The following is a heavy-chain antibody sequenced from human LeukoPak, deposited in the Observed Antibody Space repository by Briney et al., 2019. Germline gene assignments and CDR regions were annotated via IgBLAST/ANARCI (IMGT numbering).Heavy chain of an antibody. CDR3: ARAYYDILTGTHDAFDI. CDR1: GDSISSSSYY. CDR2: IYYSGST. V-gene: IGHV4-39*07. Sequence: SETLSLTCSVSGDSISSSSYYWGWIRQPPGKGLEWIGSIYYSGSTYYNPSLKSRVTISVDTSKNQFSLKLSSVTAADTAVYYCARAYYDILTGTHDAFDIWGQGTMVTVSS. J-gene: IGHJ3*02. D-gene: IGHD3-9*01.